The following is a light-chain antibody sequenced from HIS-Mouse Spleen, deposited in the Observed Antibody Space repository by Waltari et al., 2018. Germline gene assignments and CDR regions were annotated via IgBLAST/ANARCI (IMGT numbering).Light chain of an antibody. CDR2: DDS. Sequence: SYVLTQPPSVSVAPGKTARITCGGNNIGSKSVHWYQQKPGQAPVLVVYDDSDRPSGSPERFSGSNSGNTATLTISRVEAGDEADYYCQVLDSSSDHPPVVFGGGTKLTVL. CDR3: QVLDSSSDHPPVV. V-gene: IGLV3-21*03. CDR1: NIGSKS. J-gene: IGLJ2*01.